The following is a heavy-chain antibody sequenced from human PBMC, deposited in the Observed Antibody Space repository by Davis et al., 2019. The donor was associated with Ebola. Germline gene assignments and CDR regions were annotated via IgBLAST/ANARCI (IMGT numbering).Heavy chain of an antibody. CDR3: ARDYYDSSGYYVGFDY. CDR1: GGSISSHY. V-gene: IGHV4-59*11. CDR2: IYYSGST. Sequence: PSETLSLTCTVSGGSISSHYWSWIRQPPGKGLEWIGYIYYSGSTNYNPSLKSRVTISVDTSKNQFSLKLSSVTAADTAVYYCARDYYDSSGYYVGFDYWGQGTLVTVSS. J-gene: IGHJ4*02. D-gene: IGHD3-22*01.